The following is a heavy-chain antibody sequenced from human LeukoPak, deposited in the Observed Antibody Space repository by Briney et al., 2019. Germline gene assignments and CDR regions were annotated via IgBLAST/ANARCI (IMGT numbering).Heavy chain of an antibody. V-gene: IGHV4-34*01. D-gene: IGHD3-3*01. J-gene: IGHJ4*02. CDR2: INHSGST. CDR1: GGSFCGYY. Sequence: SETLSLTCAVYGGSFCGYYWSWIRQPPGKGLEWIGEINHSGSTNYNPSLKSRVTISVDTSKNQFSLTLTSVTAADTAVYYCVLRFLEWLSYKSTHPMHFDYWGQGTLVTVSS. CDR3: VLRFLEWLSYKSTHPMHFDY.